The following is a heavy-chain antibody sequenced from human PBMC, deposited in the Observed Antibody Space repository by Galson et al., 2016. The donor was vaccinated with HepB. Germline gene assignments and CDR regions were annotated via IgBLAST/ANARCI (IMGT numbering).Heavy chain of an antibody. CDR3: ARIVLDWNDGRGYYGMDV. Sequence: QSGAEVKKPGESLRISCKGSGYSFTSYWINWVRQMPGKGLEWMGRIDPSDSYTNYSPSLQGHVTISVDKSISTAYLQWSSLKASDTAMYYCARIVLDWNDGRGYYGMDVGGQGTTVTVSS. J-gene: IGHJ6*02. D-gene: IGHD1-1*01. CDR2: IDPSDSYT. CDR1: GYSFTSYW. V-gene: IGHV5-10-1*01.